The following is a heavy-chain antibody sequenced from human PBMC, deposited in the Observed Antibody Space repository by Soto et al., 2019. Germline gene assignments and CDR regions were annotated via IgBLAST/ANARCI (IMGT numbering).Heavy chain of an antibody. V-gene: IGHV1-2*02. D-gene: IGHD3-22*01. Sequence: ASVNDSCKASGCTFPGYYMHWVRQAPGQGLEWMGWINPNNGGTDYAQKFQGRVTLHRDTSISTPYMEVRRLSDAETAVYYCARCQYYYDSSLRRCALDNWGQGTLVTVSS. CDR1: GCTFPGYY. CDR2: INPNNGGT. J-gene: IGHJ3*02. CDR3: ARCQYYYDSSLRRCALDN.